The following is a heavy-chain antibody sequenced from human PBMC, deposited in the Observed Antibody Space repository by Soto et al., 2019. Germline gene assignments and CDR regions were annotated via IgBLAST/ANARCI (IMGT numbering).Heavy chain of an antibody. V-gene: IGHV2-5*02. J-gene: IGHJ5*02. CDR1: GFSLSTTGVG. D-gene: IGHD3-10*01. CDR2: IYWDDDR. CDR3: AQRLPHYGLGRERGERFDH. Sequence: QITLKESGPTLVRPTQTPTLTCTFSGFSLSTTGVGVGCIRQPPVKAMEWLALIYWDDDRRDSPSLKSRLTITKDTSKNEVILTLTNMDPVDTARYYFAQRLPHYGLGRERGERFDHWGQGTLVTVSS.